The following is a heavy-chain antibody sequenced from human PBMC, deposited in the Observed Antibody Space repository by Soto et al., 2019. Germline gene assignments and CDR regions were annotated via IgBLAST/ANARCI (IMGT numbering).Heavy chain of an antibody. Sequence: QVQAVQSGAEVQKPGSSVKVSCKASGGTFSSYVISWVRQAPGQGLEWMGRIIPIFGTPTYAQKFQGRVTITADEATSTAYMQLSSLRSEDTAVYYCASESDRTRGMDGWGQGTTITVSS. V-gene: IGHV1-69*18. CDR1: GGTFSSYV. D-gene: IGHD2-8*01. CDR3: ASESDRTRGMDG. J-gene: IGHJ6*02. CDR2: IIPIFGTP.